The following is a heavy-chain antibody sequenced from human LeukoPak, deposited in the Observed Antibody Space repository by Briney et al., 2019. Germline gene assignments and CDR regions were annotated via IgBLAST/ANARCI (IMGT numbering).Heavy chain of an antibody. CDR1: GYTFSSYH. J-gene: IGHJ4*02. V-gene: IGHV3-30*03. CDR3: ARDAGYGYDSFDY. D-gene: IGHD5-18*01. Sequence: PGGSLRLSCAGSGYTFSSYHMHWLRQAPGKGLEWVALISYDGSKKYYADSLQGRVTVSRDNSKNTLYLQLQTLRPEDTAVYYCARDAGYGYDSFDYWGQGTQVTVSS. CDR2: ISYDGSKK.